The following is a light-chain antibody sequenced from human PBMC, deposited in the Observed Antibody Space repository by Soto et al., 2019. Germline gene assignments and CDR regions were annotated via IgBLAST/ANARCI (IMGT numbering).Light chain of an antibody. V-gene: IGKV1-16*01. J-gene: IGKJ1*01. CDR1: QGIRNY. Sequence: DIQMTQSPSSLSASVGDRVTITCRASQGIRNYLAWFQQKPGQAPKSLIYTASSLQSGVPSRFSGSGSGTDFTLTISRLRPEDFENYYCQQSYSTPPTFGQGTKV. CDR2: TAS. CDR3: QQSYSTPPT.